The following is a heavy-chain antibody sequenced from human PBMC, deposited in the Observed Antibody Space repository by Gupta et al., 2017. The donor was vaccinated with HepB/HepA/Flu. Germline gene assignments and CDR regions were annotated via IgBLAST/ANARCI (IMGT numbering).Heavy chain of an antibody. Sequence: QVPMQESGAGLVKPSETLSLTCSVYGGSISSYNWRWSRQPPGKGLEWIGYIYYSGSTNYNPSLKSRVTISVDTSKNQFSLKLSSVTAADTAVYYCARVRYFDWLAAFDIWGQGTMVTVSS. D-gene: IGHD3-9*01. CDR1: GGSISSYN. CDR2: IYYSGST. J-gene: IGHJ3*02. V-gene: IGHV4-59*08. CDR3: ARVRYFDWLAAFDI.